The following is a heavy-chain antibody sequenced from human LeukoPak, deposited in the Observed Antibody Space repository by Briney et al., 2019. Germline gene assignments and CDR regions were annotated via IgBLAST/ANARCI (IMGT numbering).Heavy chain of an antibody. Sequence: SETLSLTCAVYGGSFSGYYWSWIRQPPGKGLEWVGEINHSGSTNYNPSLKSRVNISVDTSKNQFSLKLSSVTAADTAVYYCARGPGGVTTVLDYWGQGTLVTVSS. CDR2: INHSGST. V-gene: IGHV4-34*01. D-gene: IGHD4-17*01. CDR3: ARGPGGVTTVLDY. J-gene: IGHJ4*02. CDR1: GGSFSGYY.